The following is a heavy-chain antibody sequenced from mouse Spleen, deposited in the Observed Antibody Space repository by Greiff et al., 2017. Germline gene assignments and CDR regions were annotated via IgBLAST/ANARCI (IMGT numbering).Heavy chain of an antibody. CDR1: GYTFTSYW. Sequence: QVQLQQPGAGLVKPGASVKLSCTASGYTFTSYWMPWVSQRPGQGLEWIGKIHPNSGSTNYTDTFKSKSTLTVDNSSNKPYLQLSSLTSEDSAVNYCERSYGSRCFDYWGQGTTLTVSS. CDR3: ERSYGSRCFDY. V-gene: IGHV1-64*01. D-gene: IGHD1-1*01. J-gene: IGHJ2*01. CDR2: IHPNSGST.